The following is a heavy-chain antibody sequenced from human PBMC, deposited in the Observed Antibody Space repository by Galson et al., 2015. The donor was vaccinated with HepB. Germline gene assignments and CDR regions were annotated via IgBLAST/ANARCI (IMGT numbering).Heavy chain of an antibody. CDR1: GYTFTSYG. V-gene: IGHV1-18*04. CDR2: ISAYNGNT. D-gene: IGHD6-6*01. J-gene: IGHJ6*02. Sequence: SVKVSCKASGYTFTSYGISWVRQAPGQGLEWMGWISAYNGNTNYAQKLQGRVTMTTDTSTSTAYMELRSLRSDDTAVYYCARSQARLLIGGYYGMDVWGQGTTVTVSS. CDR3: ARSQARLLIGGYYGMDV.